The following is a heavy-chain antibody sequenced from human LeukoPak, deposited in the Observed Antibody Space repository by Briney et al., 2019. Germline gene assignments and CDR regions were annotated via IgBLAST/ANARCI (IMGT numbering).Heavy chain of an antibody. Sequence: GGSLRLSCAASGFTFSSYGMHWVRQAPGKGLGWVAVIWYDGSNKYYADSVKGRFTISRDNSKNTLYLQMNSLRAEDTAVYYCAREGRLQQFDYWGQGTLVTVSS. V-gene: IGHV3-33*01. CDR2: IWYDGSNK. D-gene: IGHD6-13*01. CDR1: GFTFSSYG. J-gene: IGHJ4*02. CDR3: AREGRLQQFDY.